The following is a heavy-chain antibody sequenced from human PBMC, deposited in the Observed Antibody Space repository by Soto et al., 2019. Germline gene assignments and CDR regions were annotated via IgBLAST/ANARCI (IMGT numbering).Heavy chain of an antibody. D-gene: IGHD6-19*01. CDR3: AREGSISVAAPGY. J-gene: IGHJ4*02. Sequence: QVELVESGGGVVQPGRSLRLSCAASGFTFSTYTMHWVRQAPGKGLEWVAALSNNGINADYADSVKGRFTISRDNSKKTLVLQMNSLRAEDTAVYYCAREGSISVAAPGYWGQGTLVTVSS. CDR1: GFTFSTYT. CDR2: LSNNGINA. V-gene: IGHV3-30-3*01.